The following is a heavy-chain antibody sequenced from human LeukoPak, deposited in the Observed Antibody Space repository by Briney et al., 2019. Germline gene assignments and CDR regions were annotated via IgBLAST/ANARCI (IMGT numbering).Heavy chain of an antibody. V-gene: IGHV5-51*01. Sequence: GASLKLSCKGSGYSFTSYWIGWVRQMPGKGLEWMGIIYPGDSDTRYSPSFQGQVTISADKSISTAYLQWSSLKASDTAMYYCASLGSGSYYPFDAFDIWGQGTMVTVSS. CDR1: GYSFTSYW. D-gene: IGHD3-10*01. CDR2: IYPGDSDT. J-gene: IGHJ3*02. CDR3: ASLGSGSYYPFDAFDI.